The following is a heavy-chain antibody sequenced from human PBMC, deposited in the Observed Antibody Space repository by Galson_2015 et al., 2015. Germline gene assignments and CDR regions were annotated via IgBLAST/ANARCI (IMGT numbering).Heavy chain of an antibody. CDR1: GFTVATHY. D-gene: IGHD4-17*01. J-gene: IGHJ4*02. V-gene: IGHV3-53*01. CDR3: ARAPLRDYGDYLDY. Sequence: SLRLSCAASGFTVATHYMSWVRQAPGKGLEWVSVIYSDGSSFYGDSVTGRFAISRDSSKNALYLQMNSLRAEGTAVYYCARAPLRDYGDYLDYWGQGALVTVSS. CDR2: IYSDGSS.